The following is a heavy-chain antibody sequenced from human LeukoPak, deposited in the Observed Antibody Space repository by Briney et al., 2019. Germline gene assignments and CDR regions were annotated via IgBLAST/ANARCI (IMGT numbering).Heavy chain of an antibody. V-gene: IGHV3-48*03. CDR3: ARRYCSSTSCTLDY. CDR2: ISSSGNTK. D-gene: IGHD2-2*01. J-gene: IGHJ4*02. Sequence: GGSLRLSCAASGFILTSYEMNWVRQAPGKGLEWVSYISSSGNTKYYADSVKGRFTISRDNAENSLYLQMNSLRAEDTALYYCARRYCSSTSCTLDYWGQGTLVTVSS. CDR1: GFILTSYE.